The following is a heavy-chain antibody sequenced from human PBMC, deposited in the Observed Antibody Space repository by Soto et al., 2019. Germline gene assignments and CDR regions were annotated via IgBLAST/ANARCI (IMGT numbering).Heavy chain of an antibody. D-gene: IGHD3-10*01. J-gene: IGHJ5*02. CDR3: ARSYTVPRVANWFDP. CDR2: IYHSGST. V-gene: IGHV4-4*02. Sequence: QVQLQESGPGLVKPSGTLSLTCAVSGGSISSSNWWSWVRQPPGKGLEWIGEIYHSGSTNYNPSPQSGGTQSEDKSKGHFSLKLSYGPASDPAVYYCARSYTVPRVANWFDPWGQGTLVTVAS. CDR1: GGSISSSNW.